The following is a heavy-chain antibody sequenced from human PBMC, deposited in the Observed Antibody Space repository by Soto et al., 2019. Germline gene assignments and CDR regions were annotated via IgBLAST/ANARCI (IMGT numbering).Heavy chain of an antibody. CDR2: IYPGDSDT. Sequence: GESLKISCKGSGYSFTSYWIGWVRQMPGKGLEWMGIIYPGDSDTRYSPSFQGQVTISADKSISTAYLQWSSLKASDTAMYYCARGYCSGGSCPKEIYYYYGMDVWGQGTTVTVSS. D-gene: IGHD2-15*01. V-gene: IGHV5-51*01. CDR3: ARGYCSGGSCPKEIYYYYGMDV. CDR1: GYSFTSYW. J-gene: IGHJ6*02.